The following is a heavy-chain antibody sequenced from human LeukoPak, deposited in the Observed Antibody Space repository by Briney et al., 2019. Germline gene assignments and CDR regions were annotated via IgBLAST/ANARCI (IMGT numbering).Heavy chain of an antibody. Sequence: PSETLSLTCTVSGGPISSFYWSWLRQPAGKGLEWIGRIYSSGSINYNPSLNSRVTMSVDTSKNQFSLKLSSVTAADTAVYYCARRNWNYWYFDLWGRGTLVTVSS. J-gene: IGHJ2*01. CDR2: IYSSGSI. D-gene: IGHD1-20*01. CDR3: ARRNWNYWYFDL. CDR1: GGPISSFY. V-gene: IGHV4-4*07.